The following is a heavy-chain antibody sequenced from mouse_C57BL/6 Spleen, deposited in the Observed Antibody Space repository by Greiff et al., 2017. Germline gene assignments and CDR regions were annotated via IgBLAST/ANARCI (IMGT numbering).Heavy chain of an antibody. D-gene: IGHD1-1*02. J-gene: IGHJ4*01. CDR2: INPSNGGT. CDR3: ARRFEGGRYAMDY. CDR1: GYTFPSYC. Sequence: QVQLQQPGTELVKPWASVKLSCKASGYTFPSYCMHWVKQRPGQGLEWIGNINPSNGGTYYTEKFKSKATLTADKSSSTAYMQLSSLTSEDSAVYYCARRFEGGRYAMDYWGQGTSVTVSS. V-gene: IGHV1-53*01.